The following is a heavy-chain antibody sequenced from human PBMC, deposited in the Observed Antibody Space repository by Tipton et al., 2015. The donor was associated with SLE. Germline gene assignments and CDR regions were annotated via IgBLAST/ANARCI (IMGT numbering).Heavy chain of an antibody. V-gene: IGHV4-34*01. Sequence: LRLSCTVYGGSFSGYYWTWIRQPPGKGLEWIGEINHSGSTNYNPSLKSRVTISVDTSKNQFSLKLSSVTAADTAVYYCASRGAYRVFAYWGQGTLVAVSS. J-gene: IGHJ4*02. D-gene: IGHD5-24*01. CDR3: ASRGAYRVFAY. CDR2: INHSGST. CDR1: GGSFSGYY.